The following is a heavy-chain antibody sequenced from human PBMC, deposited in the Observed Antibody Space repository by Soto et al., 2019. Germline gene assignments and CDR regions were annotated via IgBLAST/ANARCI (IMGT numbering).Heavy chain of an antibody. CDR3: ARVKRLRGYCSSTSCYHYCFDP. CDR1: GGSFSVYY. V-gene: IGHV4-34*01. D-gene: IGHD2-2*01. Sequence: SESLSLSCAVYGGSFSVYYWSWIRHPPGKGLEWIGEINHSGSTNYNPSLKSRVTISVDTSKNQFSQKLSSVTAADTAVYYCARVKRLRGYCSSTSCYHYCFDPWGQGTLVTVSS. CDR2: INHSGST. J-gene: IGHJ5*02.